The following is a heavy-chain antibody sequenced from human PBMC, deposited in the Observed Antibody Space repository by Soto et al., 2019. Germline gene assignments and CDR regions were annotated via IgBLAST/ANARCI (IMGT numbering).Heavy chain of an antibody. D-gene: IGHD3-16*02. V-gene: IGHV1-69*06. J-gene: IGHJ4*02. CDR3: ASARVYDYVWGSYRYPGFDY. Sequence: GASVKVSCKASGGTFSSYAISWVRQAPGQGLEWMGGIIPIFGTANYAQKFQGRVTITADKSTSTAYMELSSLRSEDTAVYYCASARVYDYVWGSYRYPGFDYWGQGTLVTVSS. CDR2: IIPIFGTA. CDR1: GGTFSSYA.